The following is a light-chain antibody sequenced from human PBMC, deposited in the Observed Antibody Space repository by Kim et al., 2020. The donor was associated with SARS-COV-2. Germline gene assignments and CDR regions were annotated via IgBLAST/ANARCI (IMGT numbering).Light chain of an antibody. CDR3: HKYGPSPYP. J-gene: IGKJ4*01. CDR1: QCVSSTF. CDR2: VAS. Sequence: LAPGDRATTSCRAGQCVSSTFFAWFQQKPGQAPRLLIYVASNRATGIPVRFSGSGSGTYFTLTISRLVPDDFAVTFCHKYGPSPYPFG. V-gene: IGKV3-20*01.